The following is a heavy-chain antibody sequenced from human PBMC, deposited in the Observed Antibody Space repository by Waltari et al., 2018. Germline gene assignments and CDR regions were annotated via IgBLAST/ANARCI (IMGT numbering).Heavy chain of an antibody. CDR3: ARVHYDFWSGYYI. V-gene: IGHV1-8*02. Sequence: QMQLVQSGAEVKKPGASVKVSCKASGYPFSDYDINWVRQATGHGLEWMGWINPKSGNTDSAQNVQDRVTITRDPSTSTVYMELSSLRSDDAAVYYCARVHYDFWSGYYIWGQGTLVTVPS. CDR2: INPKSGNT. CDR1: GYPFSDYD. D-gene: IGHD3-3*01. J-gene: IGHJ4*02.